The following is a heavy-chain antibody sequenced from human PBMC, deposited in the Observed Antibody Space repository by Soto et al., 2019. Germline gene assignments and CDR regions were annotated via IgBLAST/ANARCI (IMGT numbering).Heavy chain of an antibody. Sequence: QVQLVQSGAEVKKPGSSVTVSCKASGGTFSSYAISWVRQAPGQGLEWMGGIIPIFGTANYAQKSQGRVTITADESTSTAYMELSSRRSEDTAVYYCARGYDSNAFDIWGQGTMVTVSS. J-gene: IGHJ3*02. V-gene: IGHV1-69*01. CDR1: GGTFSSYA. CDR2: IIPIFGTA. D-gene: IGHD3-22*01. CDR3: ARGYDSNAFDI.